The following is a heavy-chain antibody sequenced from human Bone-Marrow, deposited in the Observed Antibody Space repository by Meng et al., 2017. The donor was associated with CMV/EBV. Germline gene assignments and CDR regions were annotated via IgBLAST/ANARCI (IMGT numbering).Heavy chain of an antibody. CDR2: IDWVDDK. CDR3: ARIGPDTIPV. D-gene: IGHD3-3*01. V-gene: IGHV2-70D*14. Sequence: SGPTMVKPTQTLTLTCTFSGFSLSTSGMRVSWIRQPPGKALEWLARIDWVDDKFYSTSLKTRLTISKDTSKNRVVLTMTNMDPVNTATYYGARIGPDTIPVWGQGTTVTVSS. CDR1: GFSLSTSGMR. J-gene: IGHJ6*02.